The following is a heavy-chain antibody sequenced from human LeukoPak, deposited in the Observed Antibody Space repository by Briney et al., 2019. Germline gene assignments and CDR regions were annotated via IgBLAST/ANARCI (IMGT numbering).Heavy chain of an antibody. CDR3: ARDLGSMSAGHAFDI. Sequence: SGTLSLTCTVSGGSISSGGYYWSWIRQPPGKGLEWIGYIYHSGSTYYNPSLKSRVTISVDRSKNQFSLKLSSVTAADTAVYYCARDLGSMSAGHAFDIWGQGTMVTVSS. CDR1: GGSISSGGYY. V-gene: IGHV4-30-2*01. J-gene: IGHJ3*02. D-gene: IGHD3-10*01. CDR2: IYHSGST.